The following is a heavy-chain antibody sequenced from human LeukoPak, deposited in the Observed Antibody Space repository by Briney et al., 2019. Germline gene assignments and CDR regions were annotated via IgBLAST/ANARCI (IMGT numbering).Heavy chain of an antibody. V-gene: IGHV4-4*07. Sequence: SETLSLTYTVSGGSISSYYWSWIRQPAGKGLEWIGRIYISGSTNYNPSLKSRVTMSVDTSKNQFSLKLSSVTAADTAVYYCASRGYSGYDYYMDVWGKGTTVTVSS. CDR2: IYISGST. D-gene: IGHD5-12*01. J-gene: IGHJ6*03. CDR1: GGSISSYY. CDR3: ASRGYSGYDYYMDV.